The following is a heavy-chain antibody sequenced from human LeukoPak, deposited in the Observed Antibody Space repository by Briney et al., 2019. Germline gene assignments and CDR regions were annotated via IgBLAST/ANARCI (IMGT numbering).Heavy chain of an antibody. V-gene: IGHV3-15*01. J-gene: IGHJ4*02. CDR3: TTQTTVTTDY. D-gene: IGHD4-17*01. CDR1: GFTFSNAW. CDR2: IKSKTDGGTT. Sequence: GGSLRLSCAASGFTFSNAWMSWVRQAPGKGLEWVGRIKSKTDGGTTDYAAPVKNTLYLQMNSLKTEDTAVYYCTTQTTVTTDYWGQGTLVTVSS.